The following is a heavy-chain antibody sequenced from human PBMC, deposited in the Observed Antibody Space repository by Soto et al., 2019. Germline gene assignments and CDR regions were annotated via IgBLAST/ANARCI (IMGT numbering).Heavy chain of an antibody. J-gene: IGHJ6*02. V-gene: IGHV3-33*01. Sequence: QVQVVESGGGWVQPGRSLRLSCAASGFTFSSFGMHWVRQAPGRGLEWVSLIWQDGSKKSYGDSVKGRFTISRDNSRNTVYLQMNSLRADDTAVYYCARDASYYSLWSGYYPSRNGMDVWGQGTTVTVSS. D-gene: IGHD3-3*01. CDR2: IWQDGSKK. CDR1: GFTFSSFG. CDR3: ARDASYYSLWSGYYPSRNGMDV.